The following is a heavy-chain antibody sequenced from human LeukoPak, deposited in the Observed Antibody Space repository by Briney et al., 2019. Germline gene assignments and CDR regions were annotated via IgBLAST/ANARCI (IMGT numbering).Heavy chain of an antibody. Sequence: GGSLRLSCAASGFTFSSYAMNWVRQAPGKGLEWVGRIKSKTDGGTTDYAAPVKGRFTISREDSKNTLYLQMNSLKTEDTAVYYCTTEKQWLAPYYFDYWGQGTLVTVSS. CDR2: IKSKTDGGTT. D-gene: IGHD6-19*01. CDR1: GFTFSSYA. CDR3: TTEKQWLAPYYFDY. J-gene: IGHJ4*02. V-gene: IGHV3-15*07.